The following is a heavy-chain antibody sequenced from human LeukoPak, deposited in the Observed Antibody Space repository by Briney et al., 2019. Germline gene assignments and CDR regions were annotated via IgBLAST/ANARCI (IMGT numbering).Heavy chain of an antibody. CDR2: IYTSGST. CDR3: ARDAYYYDSSGYKGFDY. V-gene: IGHV4-4*07. Sequence: PSETLSLTCTVSGGSISSYYWSWIRQPTGKGLEWIGRIYTSGSTNYNPSLKSRVTMSVGTSKNQFSLKLSSVTAADTAVYYCARDAYYYDSSGYKGFDYWGQGTLVTVSS. CDR1: GGSISSYY. D-gene: IGHD3-22*01. J-gene: IGHJ4*02.